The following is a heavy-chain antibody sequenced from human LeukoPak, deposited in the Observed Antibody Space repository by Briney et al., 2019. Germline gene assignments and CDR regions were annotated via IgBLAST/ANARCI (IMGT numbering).Heavy chain of an antibody. CDR3: ARSLIADGAFDI. CDR2: ISSSGSYI. V-gene: IGHV3-21*01. CDR1: GXTFTSYT. Sequence: KTGGSLRLFCAASGXTFTSYTMNWVRQAPGKGLESVSDISSSGSYIDYADSVKGRFTISRDNAKNSLFLHMNSLRAEDTAVYYCARSLIADGAFDIWGQGTMVTVSS. J-gene: IGHJ3*02. D-gene: IGHD2-21*01.